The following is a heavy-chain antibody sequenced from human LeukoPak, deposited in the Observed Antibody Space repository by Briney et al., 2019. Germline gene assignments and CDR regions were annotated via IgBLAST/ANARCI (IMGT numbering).Heavy chain of an antibody. D-gene: IGHD3-3*01. Sequence: PSETLSLTCTVSGGSISSYYWSWIRQPPGKGLEWIGYIYYSGSTNYNPSLKSRVTISVDTSKNQFSLELSSVTAADTAVYYCARNDFWSGYDAFDIWGQGTMVTVSS. CDR3: ARNDFWSGYDAFDI. CDR2: IYYSGST. J-gene: IGHJ3*02. CDR1: GGSISSYY. V-gene: IGHV4-59*01.